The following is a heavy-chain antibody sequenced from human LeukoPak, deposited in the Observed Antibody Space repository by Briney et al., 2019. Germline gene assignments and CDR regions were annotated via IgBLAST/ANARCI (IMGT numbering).Heavy chain of an antibody. CDR3: TRDLLGFATTPLSD. Sequence: ASLKVSCKASGYTFTNYYMHWVRQAPGHGLEWMGWINPNRGDTNYAQKFQGRVTMTRDTFISTAFMELTRLTTYDTAVYYCTRDLLGFATTPLSDWGQGTLVTVSS. J-gene: IGHJ4*02. CDR2: INPNRGDT. CDR1: GYTFTNYY. V-gene: IGHV1-2*02. D-gene: IGHD4-17*01.